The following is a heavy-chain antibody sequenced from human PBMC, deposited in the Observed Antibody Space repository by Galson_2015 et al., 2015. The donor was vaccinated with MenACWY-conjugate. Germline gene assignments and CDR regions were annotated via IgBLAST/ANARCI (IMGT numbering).Heavy chain of an antibody. Sequence: GSISINYWWTWVRQPPGKGLEWIGEIYHSGSTNYNPSLKSRLTVSVDKSKNQFSLKLSSVTAADTAVYYCARGNYYVSGTYYKSANFDYWGQGSLVTVSS. D-gene: IGHD3-10*01. J-gene: IGHJ4*02. CDR2: IYHSGST. CDR3: ARGNYYVSGTYYKSANFDY. CDR1: GSISINYW. V-gene: IGHV4-4*02.